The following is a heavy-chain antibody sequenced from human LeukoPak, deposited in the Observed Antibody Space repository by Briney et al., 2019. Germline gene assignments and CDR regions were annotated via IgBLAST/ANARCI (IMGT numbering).Heavy chain of an antibody. J-gene: IGHJ5*02. CDR1: GGSIGLYH. Sequence: SETLSLTCTVSGGSIGLYHWSWIRQPPGKGLEWIGYIYYNGSTKYNPSLKSRLTMSVDTSKKQFCLNMTSMTAADTAVYYCARDRAAGSDWLDPWGQGTLVTVSS. CDR2: IYYNGST. D-gene: IGHD3-10*01. CDR3: ARDRAAGSDWLDP. V-gene: IGHV4-59*01.